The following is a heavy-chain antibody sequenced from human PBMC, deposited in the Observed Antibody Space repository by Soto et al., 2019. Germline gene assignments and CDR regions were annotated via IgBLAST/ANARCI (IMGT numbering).Heavy chain of an antibody. V-gene: IGHV1-69*06. CDR3: ARRQSNGYNRYFDS. J-gene: IGHJ4*02. CDR2: TILTFGPG. D-gene: IGHD5-12*01. CDR1: GGTFSSNP. Sequence: SVTVSRKPSGGTFSSNPSCWLRQAPGPGREWVGGTILTFGPGSHPQRFQGRVTITADKSTNTAYMELSNLRPEDAAVYYCARRQSNGYNRYFDSWGQGTLVTVSS.